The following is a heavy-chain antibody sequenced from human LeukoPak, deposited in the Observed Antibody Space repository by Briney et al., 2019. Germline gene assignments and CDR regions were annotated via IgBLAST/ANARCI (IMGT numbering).Heavy chain of an antibody. Sequence: SETLSLTCTVSGGSISSYYWSWIRQPPGEGLEWIGYIYYSGSTNYNPSLKCRVTISVDTSKNQFSLELSSVTAADTAVYYCARDYYGSGSGVNWFDPWGQGTLVTVSS. CDR3: ARDYYGSGSGVNWFDP. CDR2: IYYSGST. CDR1: GGSISSYY. D-gene: IGHD3-10*01. J-gene: IGHJ5*02. V-gene: IGHV4-59*12.